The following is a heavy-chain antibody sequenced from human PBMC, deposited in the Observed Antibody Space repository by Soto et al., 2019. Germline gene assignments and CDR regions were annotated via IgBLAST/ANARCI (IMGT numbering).Heavy chain of an antibody. J-gene: IGHJ4*02. CDR3: ARDPAAAGIVLRGSHSPTD. D-gene: IGHD6-13*01. V-gene: IGHV3-33*01. Sequence: QVQLVESGGGVVQPGRSLRLSCAASGFTFSSYGMHWVRQAPGKGLEWVAVIWYDGSNKYYADSVKGRFTISRDNSKNTLYLQMNSLRAEDTAVYYCARDPAAAGIVLRGSHSPTDWGQGTLVTVSS. CDR2: IWYDGSNK. CDR1: GFTFSSYG.